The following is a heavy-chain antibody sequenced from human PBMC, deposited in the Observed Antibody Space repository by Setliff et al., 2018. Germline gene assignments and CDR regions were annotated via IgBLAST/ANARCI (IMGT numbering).Heavy chain of an antibody. V-gene: IGHV4-61*09. Sequence: SETLSLTCTVSGGSISSGSYYWSWIRQPAGKGLEWIGHIYTSGSTNYNPSLKSRVTISVDTSKIQFSLKLSSVTAADTAVYYCASYRQDVNYCGQGTLVTVSS. D-gene: IGHD4-4*01. J-gene: IGHJ4*02. CDR1: GGSISSGSYY. CDR3: ASYRQDVNY. CDR2: IYTSGST.